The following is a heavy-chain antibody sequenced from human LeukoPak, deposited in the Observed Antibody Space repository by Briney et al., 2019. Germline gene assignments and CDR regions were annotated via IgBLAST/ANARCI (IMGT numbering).Heavy chain of an antibody. Sequence: PGGSLRLSCAASGFTFCSYSMNWVRQAPGKGLEWVSSISSSSSYIYYADSVKGRFTISRDNAKNSLYLQMNSLRAEDTAVYYCARGGVGAKDDAFDIWGQGTMVTVSS. CDR3: ARGGVGAKDDAFDI. J-gene: IGHJ3*02. CDR2: ISSSSSYI. D-gene: IGHD1-26*01. CDR1: GFTFCSYS. V-gene: IGHV3-21*01.